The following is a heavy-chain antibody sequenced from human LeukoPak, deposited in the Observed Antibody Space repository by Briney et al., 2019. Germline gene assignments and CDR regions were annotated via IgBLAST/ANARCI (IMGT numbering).Heavy chain of an antibody. CDR1: GGTFSSYA. D-gene: IGHD3-22*01. V-gene: IGHV1-69*05. J-gene: IGHJ4*02. CDR3: ASLRYYDSSGYLNGYFDY. CDR2: IIPIFGTA. Sequence: SVKVSCKASGGTFSSYAISWVRQAPGQGLEWMGGIIPIFGTANYAQKFQGRVTITTDESTSTAYMELSSLRSEDTAVYYCASLRYYDSSGYLNGYFDYWGQGTRVTVSS.